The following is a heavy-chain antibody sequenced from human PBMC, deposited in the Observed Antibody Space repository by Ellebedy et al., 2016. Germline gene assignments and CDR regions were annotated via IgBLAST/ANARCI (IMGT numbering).Heavy chain of an antibody. V-gene: IGHV5-51*01. J-gene: IGHJ6*04. CDR3: ARGDGTYYYHLDV. D-gene: IGHD1-1*01. CDR1: AYIFSRYW. CDR2: IYPGDSDT. Sequence: GESLKISCKGSAYIFSRYWIAWVRRMPGKGLEWLGSIYPGDSDTRYSPSFQGQVTLSVDKSINTAYLHWRSLNASDTALYYCARGDGTYYYHLDVWGTGQPVTVSA.